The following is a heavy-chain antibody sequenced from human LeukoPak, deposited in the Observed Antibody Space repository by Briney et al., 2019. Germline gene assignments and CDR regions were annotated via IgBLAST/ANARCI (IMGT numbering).Heavy chain of an antibody. Sequence: GGSLRPSCAASGFNFGAYTINWVRQAPGKGLEWVSCIFSRSESILYADSVKGRFTISRDNAKNSLYLQMDSLRVEDTAVYYCARDFFHSSDSRPFDYWGQGTLVTVSS. D-gene: IGHD3-22*01. V-gene: IGHV3-21*01. CDR1: GFNFGAYT. CDR3: ARDFFHSSDSRPFDY. J-gene: IGHJ4*02. CDR2: IFSRSESI.